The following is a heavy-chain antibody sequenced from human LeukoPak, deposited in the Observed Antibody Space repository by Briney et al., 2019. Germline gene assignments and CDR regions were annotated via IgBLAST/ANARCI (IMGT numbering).Heavy chain of an antibody. J-gene: IGHJ4*02. V-gene: IGHV1-18*01. CDR3: ARAPSHTSGYYAWADN. CDR1: GVTFSSYA. Sequence: ASLKVSCKASGVTFSSYAISWVRQAPGQGLEWMGWISAYNADTKYAQKFQDRLTLTTDTSTTTAYMDLRSMRSDDTAVYYCARAPSHTSGYYAWADNWGQGTLVTVSS. CDR2: ISAYNADT. D-gene: IGHD6-19*01.